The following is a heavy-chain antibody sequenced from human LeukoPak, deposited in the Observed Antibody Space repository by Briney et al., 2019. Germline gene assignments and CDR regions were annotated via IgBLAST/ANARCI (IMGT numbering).Heavy chain of an antibody. CDR3: AKDIFFAGSITMVRGVLNFDY. Sequence: PGGSLRLSCAASGFTFDDYAMHWVRQAPGKGLEWVSGISWNSGSIGYADSVKGRFTISRDNAKNPLYLQMNSLRAEDTALYYCAKDIFFAGSITMVRGVLNFDYWGQGTLVTVSS. D-gene: IGHD3-10*01. CDR1: GFTFDDYA. CDR2: ISWNSGSI. V-gene: IGHV3-9*01. J-gene: IGHJ4*02.